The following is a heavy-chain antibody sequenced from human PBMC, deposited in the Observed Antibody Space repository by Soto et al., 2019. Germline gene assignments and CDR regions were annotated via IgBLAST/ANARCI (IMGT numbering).Heavy chain of an antibody. Sequence: QVQLVQSGAEVKKPGASVKVSCKASGYTFTSYAMHWVRQAPGQRLEWMGWINAGNGNTKYSQKFQGRVTITRDTSASTEYMELSSLRSEDTAVYYCARSIVVVTSFEYWGQGTLVTVSS. CDR2: INAGNGNT. D-gene: IGHD3-22*01. V-gene: IGHV1-3*01. CDR3: ARSIVVVTSFEY. CDR1: GYTFTSYA. J-gene: IGHJ4*02.